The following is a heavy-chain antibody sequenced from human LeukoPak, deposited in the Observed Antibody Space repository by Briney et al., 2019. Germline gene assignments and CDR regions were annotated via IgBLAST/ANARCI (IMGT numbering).Heavy chain of an antibody. D-gene: IGHD3-10*01. CDR2: ISGTTTYI. V-gene: IGHV3-21*01. CDR3: ATVNNYHGSGSSYYFDY. Sequence: PGGSLRLSCAAPGFTFNSYTMNWGRHAPGKGLEWISSISGTTTYIYYADSLKCRFTISRDNAKKSLYLQMNSLRAEDTAVYYCATVNNYHGSGSSYYFDYCGQGTLVTVSS. J-gene: IGHJ4*02. CDR1: GFTFNSYT.